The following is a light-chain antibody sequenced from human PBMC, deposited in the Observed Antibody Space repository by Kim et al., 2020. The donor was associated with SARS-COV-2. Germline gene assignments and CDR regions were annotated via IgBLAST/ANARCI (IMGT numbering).Light chain of an antibody. CDR3: QAWDSSTWV. CDR1: KLGDKY. CDR2: QDS. Sequence: VPPGQTASITCPGDKLGDKYACWYQQKPGQSPVLVIYQDSKRPSGIPERFSGSNSGNTATLTISGTQAMDEADYYCQAWDSSTWVFGGGTQLTVL. J-gene: IGLJ3*02. V-gene: IGLV3-1*01.